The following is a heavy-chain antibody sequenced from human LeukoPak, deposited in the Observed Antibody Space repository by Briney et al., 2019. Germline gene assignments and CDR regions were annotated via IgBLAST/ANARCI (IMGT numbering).Heavy chain of an antibody. CDR2: INPSGGST. J-gene: IGHJ4*02. CDR3: ARDFSHCSGGSCYSSDDY. Sequence: ASVKVSCKASGYTFTSYYMHWVRQAPGQGLEWMGIINPSGGSTSYAQKFQGRVTMTRDTSTSTVYMELSSLRSEDTAVYYCARDFSHCSGGSCYSSDDYWGQGTLVTVSS. V-gene: IGHV1-46*01. D-gene: IGHD2-15*01. CDR1: GYTFTSYY.